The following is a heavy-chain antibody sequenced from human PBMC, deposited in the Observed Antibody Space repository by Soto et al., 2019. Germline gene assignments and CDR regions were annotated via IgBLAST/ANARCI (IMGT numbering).Heavy chain of an antibody. CDR1: GFTFSSYW. Sequence: PGGSLRLSCAASGFTFSSYWMSWVRQAPGKGLEWVANIKQDGSEKYYVDSVKGRFTISRGNSKNTLYLQMNSLRAEDTAVYYCARGMGITIFSWPPPFDYWGQGTLVTVSS. CDR2: IKQDGSEK. D-gene: IGHD3-3*01. CDR3: ARGMGITIFSWPPPFDY. V-gene: IGHV3-7*03. J-gene: IGHJ4*02.